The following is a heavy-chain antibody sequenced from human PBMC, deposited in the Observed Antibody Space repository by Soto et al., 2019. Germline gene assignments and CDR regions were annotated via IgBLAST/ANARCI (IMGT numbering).Heavy chain of an antibody. J-gene: IGHJ6*02. V-gene: IGHV3-21*01. Sequence: PGRSLRLSCAASGFTYSDFALHWVRQAPGQGLEWVSSISSSSSYIYYADSVTDRFTISRDNAKNSLYLQMNSLRAEDTAVYYCARDLEYCSGGSCYYYGMDVWGQGTTVTVSS. CDR1: GFTYSDFA. D-gene: IGHD2-15*01. CDR2: ISSSSSYI. CDR3: ARDLEYCSGGSCYYYGMDV.